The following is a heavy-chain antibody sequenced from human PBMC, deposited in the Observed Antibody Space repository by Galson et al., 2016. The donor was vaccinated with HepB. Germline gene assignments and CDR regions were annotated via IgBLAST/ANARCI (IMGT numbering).Heavy chain of an antibody. V-gene: IGHV6-1*01. CDR2: TYYRSQWFN. Sequence: CAISGDSVTNDDTIWNWIRQSPSRGLEWLGRTYYRSQWFNEYAVSVKSRITINSDTSRNQFSLQLDSVTPDDTAAYFCTRGYMHIGMNVWGQGTTVTVSS. D-gene: IGHD5-18*01. J-gene: IGHJ6*02. CDR3: TRGYMHIGMNV. CDR1: GDSVTNDDTI.